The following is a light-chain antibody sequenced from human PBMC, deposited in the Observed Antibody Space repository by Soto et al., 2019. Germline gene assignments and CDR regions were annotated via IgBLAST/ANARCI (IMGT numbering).Light chain of an antibody. V-gene: IGLV2-11*01. CDR3: FSYAANSAGV. J-gene: IGLJ2*01. CDR1: SSDVGGYDY. CDR2: DVS. Sequence: QSALTQPRSVSGSPGQSVTISCTGTSSDVGGYDYVSWYQQHPGKAPTFMIYDVSKRPSGVPDRFSGSKSGNTASLTISGLQAEDEADYYCFSYAANSAGVFGGGTKVTVL.